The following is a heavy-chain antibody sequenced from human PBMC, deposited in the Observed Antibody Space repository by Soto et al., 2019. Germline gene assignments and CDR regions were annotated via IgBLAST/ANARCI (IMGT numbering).Heavy chain of an antibody. V-gene: IGHV3-30*03. D-gene: IGHD2-8*01. CDR2: ISYDGSNK. CDR1: GFTFSRYG. Sequence: GGSLRLSCADSGFTFSRYGMHWVRQAPGKGLEWVAVISYDGSNKYYADSVKGRFTISRDNSKNTLYLQMNSLRAEDTAVYYCAIDLVDCTNGVCSYFDYWGQGTLVTVSS. CDR3: AIDLVDCTNGVCSYFDY. J-gene: IGHJ4*02.